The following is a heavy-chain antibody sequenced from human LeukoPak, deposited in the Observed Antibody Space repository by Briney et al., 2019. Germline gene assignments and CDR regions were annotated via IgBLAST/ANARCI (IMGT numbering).Heavy chain of an antibody. CDR2: ISDSGSTI. Sequence: GGSLRLSCAASGFTFSDYYMTWIRQTPGKGLEWLSYISDSGSTINHADSVKGRLTISRDNAKKSLFLHMNSLRAEDTAVYYCAIYYDSSGSIDHWGQGTLVTVSS. CDR1: GFTFSDYY. J-gene: IGHJ4*02. D-gene: IGHD3-22*01. V-gene: IGHV3-11*01. CDR3: AIYYDSSGSIDH.